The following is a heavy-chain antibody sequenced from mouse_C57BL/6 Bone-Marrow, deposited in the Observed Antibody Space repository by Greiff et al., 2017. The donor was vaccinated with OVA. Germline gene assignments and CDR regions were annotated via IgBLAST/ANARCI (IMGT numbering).Heavy chain of an antibody. CDR1: GYTFTSYW. CDR2: IHPNSGST. Sequence: QVQLQQSGAELVKPGASVKLSCKASGYTFTSYWMHWVKQRPGQGLEWIGMIHPNSGSTNYNEKFKSKATLTVDKSSSTAYMQLSSLTSEDSAVYYCARAHYDPFAYWGQGTLVTVSA. D-gene: IGHD2-4*01. J-gene: IGHJ3*01. V-gene: IGHV1-64*01. CDR3: ARAHYDPFAY.